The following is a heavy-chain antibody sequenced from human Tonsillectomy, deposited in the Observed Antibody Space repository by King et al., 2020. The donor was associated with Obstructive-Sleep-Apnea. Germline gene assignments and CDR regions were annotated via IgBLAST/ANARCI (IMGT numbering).Heavy chain of an antibody. CDR1: GFTFDDYA. J-gene: IGHJ3*02. D-gene: IGHD2-15*01. CDR2: ISWNSGSI. CDR3: AKDVVVAASYAFDI. Sequence: VQLVESGGGLVQPGRSLRLSCAASGFTFDDYAMHWVRQAPGKGLEWVSGISWNSGSIGYVDSVKGRLTISRDNAKNSLYLQMKSLRAEDTALYYCAKDVVVAASYAFDIWGQGTMVTVSS. V-gene: IGHV3-9*01.